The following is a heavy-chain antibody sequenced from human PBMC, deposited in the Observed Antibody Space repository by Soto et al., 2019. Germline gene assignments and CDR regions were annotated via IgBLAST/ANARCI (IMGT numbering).Heavy chain of an antibody. CDR1: GFTFSSYA. Sequence: GGSLRLSCAASGFTFSSYAMHWVRQAPGKGLEWVAVISYDGSNKYYADSVKGRFTISRDNAKNTLYLQMNSLRAEDTAVYYCAGGSGWYIHQWGQGTLVTVSS. J-gene: IGHJ1*01. CDR2: ISYDGSNK. D-gene: IGHD6-19*01. CDR3: AGGSGWYIHQ. V-gene: IGHV3-30-3*01.